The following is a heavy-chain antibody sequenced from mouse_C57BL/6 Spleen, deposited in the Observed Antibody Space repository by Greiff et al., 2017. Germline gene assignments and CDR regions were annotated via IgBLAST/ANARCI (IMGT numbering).Heavy chain of an antibody. Sequence: EVQLQQSGPELVKPGASVKIPCKASGYTFTDYNMDWVKQSPGKSLEWIGDINPNNGGTIYNQKFKGKATLTVDKSSSTAYMERRSLTSEDTAVYYCARSGLLRYPYYLDYWGQGTTRTVSS. V-gene: IGHV1-18*01. CDR2: INPNNGGT. CDR3: ARSGLLRYPYYLDY. J-gene: IGHJ2*01. D-gene: IGHD1-1*01. CDR1: GYTFTDYN.